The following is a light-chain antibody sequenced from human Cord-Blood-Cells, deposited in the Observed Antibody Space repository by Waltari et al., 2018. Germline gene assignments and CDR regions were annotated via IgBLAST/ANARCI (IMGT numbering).Light chain of an antibody. J-gene: IGKJ1*01. Sequence: ASXGDRVTITCRASQSISSWLGWYQQKPGKAPKLLIYKASSLESGVPSRFSGSGSGTEFTLTISSLQPDDFATYYCQQYNSYPWTFGQGTKVEIK. CDR1: QSISSW. CDR2: KAS. CDR3: QQYNSYPWT. V-gene: IGKV1-5*03.